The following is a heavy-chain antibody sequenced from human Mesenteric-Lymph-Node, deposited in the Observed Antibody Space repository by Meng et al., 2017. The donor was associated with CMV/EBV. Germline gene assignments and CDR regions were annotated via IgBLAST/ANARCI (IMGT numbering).Heavy chain of an antibody. J-gene: IGHJ2*01. CDR1: GYTFTSYD. Sequence: KASGYTFTSYDINWVRQATGQGLEWMGWINTNTGNPTYAQGFTGRFVFSLDTSVSTAYLQISSLKAEDTAVYYCARRTAAGAGWYFDLWGRGTLVTVSS. CDR3: ARRTAAGAGWYFDL. D-gene: IGHD6-13*01. CDR2: INTNTGNP. V-gene: IGHV7-4-1*02.